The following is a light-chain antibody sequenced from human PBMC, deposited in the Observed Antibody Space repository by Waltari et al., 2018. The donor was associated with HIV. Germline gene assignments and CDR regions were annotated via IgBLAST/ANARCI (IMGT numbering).Light chain of an antibody. J-gene: IGLJ2*01. Sequence: QSLLTQPPSASGTPGQRVTISCSGSSSNHGSNYVSWYHQLPGTAPKLLIYRNNQRPSGVPDRFSGSKSGTSASLAISGLRSEDEADYYCAVWDDSLSVVFGGGTKLTVL. CDR2: RNN. CDR1: SSNHGSNY. CDR3: AVWDDSLSVV. V-gene: IGLV1-47*01.